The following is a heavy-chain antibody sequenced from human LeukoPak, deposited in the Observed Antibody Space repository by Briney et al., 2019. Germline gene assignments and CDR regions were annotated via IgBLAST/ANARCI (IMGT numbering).Heavy chain of an antibody. J-gene: IGHJ6*03. CDR3: ATEVSPYYGFWSGYYMDV. V-gene: IGHV1-24*01. CDR1: GYTLTELS. Sequence: ASVKVSCKVSGYTLTELSMHWVRQAPGKGLEWMGGFDPEDGETIYAQKFQGRVTMTEDTSTDTAYMELSSLRSEDTAVYYCATEVSPYYGFWSGYYMDVWGKGTTVTVSS. CDR2: FDPEDGET. D-gene: IGHD3-3*01.